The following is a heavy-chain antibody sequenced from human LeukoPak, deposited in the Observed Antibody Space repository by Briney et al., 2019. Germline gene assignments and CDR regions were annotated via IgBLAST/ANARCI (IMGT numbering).Heavy chain of an antibody. Sequence: GGSLRLSCAASGFTFDDHGMSWVRQVLGKGLEWVSDINWNGGSTSYADSVKGRFTISRDNSKRTLYLQMNSLRVEDTAVYHCAKVPYYYDSSGNSRTSYYFDYWGQGTLVTVSS. J-gene: IGHJ4*02. V-gene: IGHV3-20*01. CDR3: AKVPYYYDSSGNSRTSYYFDY. CDR2: INWNGGST. D-gene: IGHD3-22*01. CDR1: GFTFDDHG.